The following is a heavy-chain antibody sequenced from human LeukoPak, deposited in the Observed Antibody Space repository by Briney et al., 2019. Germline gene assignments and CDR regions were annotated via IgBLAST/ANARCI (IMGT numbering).Heavy chain of an antibody. CDR3: ARSMIVGATLYDY. Sequence: APVKVSCKASGYTFTSYDINWVRQATGQGLEWMGWMNPNSGNTGYAQKFQGRVTITRNTSISTAYMELSSLRSEDTAVYYCARSMIVGATLYDYWGQGTLVTVSS. V-gene: IGHV1-8*03. CDR1: GYTFTSYD. D-gene: IGHD1-26*01. J-gene: IGHJ4*02. CDR2: MNPNSGNT.